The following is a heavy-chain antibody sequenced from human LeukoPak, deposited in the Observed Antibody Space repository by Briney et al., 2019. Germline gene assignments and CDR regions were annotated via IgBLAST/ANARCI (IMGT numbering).Heavy chain of an antibody. CDR2: IYYSGST. CDR1: GGSISSYY. Sequence: PSETLSLTCTVSGGSISSYYWSWIRQPPGKGLEWIGYIYYSGSTNYNPSLKSRVTISVDTSKNQFSLKLSSVTAADTAVYYCAREYYYDSSGYSNWFDPWGQGTLVTVSS. CDR3: AREYYYDSSGYSNWFDP. J-gene: IGHJ5*02. V-gene: IGHV4-59*01. D-gene: IGHD3-22*01.